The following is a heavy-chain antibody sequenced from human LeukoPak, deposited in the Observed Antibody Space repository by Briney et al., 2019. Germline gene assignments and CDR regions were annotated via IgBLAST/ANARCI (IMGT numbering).Heavy chain of an antibody. Sequence: GGSLRLSCAASGFTFSSFWMSWVRQAPGKGLEWVANIKQDGTEKYYVDSVKGRFTISRDNAQNSLYLQMNSLRAEVTAVYYCARPHFGSFNYWGQGTLVTVSS. J-gene: IGHJ4*02. CDR2: IKQDGTEK. CDR3: ARPHFGSFNY. CDR1: GFTFSSFW. D-gene: IGHD3-10*01. V-gene: IGHV3-7*01.